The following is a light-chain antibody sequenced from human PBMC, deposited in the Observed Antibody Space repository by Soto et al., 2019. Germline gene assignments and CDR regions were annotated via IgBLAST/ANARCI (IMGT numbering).Light chain of an antibody. J-gene: IGKJ1*01. Sequence: EIVMTQSPATLSVSPGERATLSCRARQSVSSNFLAWYQQKPGQAHRLLIYGASNRATGIPDRFSGSGSGTDFTLTITRLEPEDFAMYYCQRYDSLRTFGQGTKVDIK. V-gene: IGKV3-20*01. CDR1: QSVSSNF. CDR2: GAS. CDR3: QRYDSLRT.